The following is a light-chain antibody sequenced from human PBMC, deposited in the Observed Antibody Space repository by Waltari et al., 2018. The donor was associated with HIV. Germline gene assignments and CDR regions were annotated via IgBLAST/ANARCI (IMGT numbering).Light chain of an antibody. CDR2: KDT. J-gene: IGLJ3*02. V-gene: IGLV3-25*03. CDR3: QSADSNASLWV. CDR1: ALPKQY. Sequence: SYELTQPPSVSVSPGQPARITCSGDALPKQYAYWYQQRPGQAPVLVIYKDTERPSGIPERFSGSSSGTTATLTIIGVQAQDEADYHCQSADSNASLWVFGGGTKLTVL.